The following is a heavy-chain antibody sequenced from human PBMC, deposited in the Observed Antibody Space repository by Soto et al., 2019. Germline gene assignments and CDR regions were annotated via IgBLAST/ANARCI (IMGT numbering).Heavy chain of an antibody. D-gene: IGHD1-26*01. CDR1: GFTFDDYA. V-gene: IGHV3-9*01. CDR2: ISWNSGSI. Sequence: HPVGSMRLSCAASGFTFDDYAMNWVRQDPGKGLEWVSGISWNSGSIGYADSVKGRFTISRDNAKNSLYLQMNSLRAEDTALYYCATDRRGSYVYYYGMNVWGQGTTVTVSS. J-gene: IGHJ6*02. CDR3: ATDRRGSYVYYYGMNV.